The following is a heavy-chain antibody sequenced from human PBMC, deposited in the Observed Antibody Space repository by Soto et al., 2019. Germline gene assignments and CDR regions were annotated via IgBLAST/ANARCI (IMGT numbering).Heavy chain of an antibody. CDR3: ARVGWEYSSSWRTFDY. Sequence: GASVKVSCKASGYTFTSYYMHWVRQAPGQGLEWKGKINPSGGSTSYAQKIKGRITITRDTSTSTVNKEQSNTKTEDTAVYYCARVGWEYSSSWRTFDYWGQGTLVTVSS. CDR1: GYTFTSYY. CDR2: INPSGGST. J-gene: IGHJ4*02. D-gene: IGHD6-13*01. V-gene: IGHV1-46*01.